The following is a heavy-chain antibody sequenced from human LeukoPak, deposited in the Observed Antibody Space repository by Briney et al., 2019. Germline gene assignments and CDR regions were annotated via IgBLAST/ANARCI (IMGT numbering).Heavy chain of an antibody. V-gene: IGHV3-21*01. CDR1: GFTFSSYS. Sequence: PGGSLRLSCAASGFTFSSYSMNWVRQAPGKGLEWVSSISSSSSYIYYADSVKGRFTISRDNAKNSLYLQMNSLRAEDTAVYYCAKNYGSGSYGFDYWGQGTLVTVSS. J-gene: IGHJ4*02. D-gene: IGHD3-10*01. CDR3: AKNYGSGSYGFDY. CDR2: ISSSSSYI.